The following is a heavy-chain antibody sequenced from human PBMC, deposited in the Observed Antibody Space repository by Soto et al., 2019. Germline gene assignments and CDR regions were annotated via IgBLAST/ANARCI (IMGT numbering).Heavy chain of an antibody. V-gene: IGHV4-31*03. CDR1: GGSISSSGYY. D-gene: IGHD5-12*01. J-gene: IGHJ4*02. Sequence: QVQLQESGPGLVKPSQTLSLTCTVSGGSISSSGYYWNWIRQHQGKGLEWIGYIYNPSPKSRVTISVDTSKNQFSLKLSSVTAADTAVYYCARMLGATIFDYWGQGTLVTVSS. CDR3: ARMLGATIFDY.